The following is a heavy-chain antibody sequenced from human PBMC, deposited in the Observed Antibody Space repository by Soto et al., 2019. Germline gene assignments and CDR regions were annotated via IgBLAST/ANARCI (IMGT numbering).Heavy chain of an antibody. CDR2: IYSGGST. CDR1: GFTVSNNY. J-gene: IGHJ4*02. V-gene: IGHV3-53*01. D-gene: IGHD3-22*01. Sequence: PGGSLRLSCAASGFTVSNNYMSWVRHAPGKGLEWVSVIYSGGSTYYADSVKGRFTISRDNSKNTLYLQMNSLRAEDTAVYYCARDREYYDSSGYLGYYFDYWGQGTLVTVSS. CDR3: ARDREYYDSSGYLGYYFDY.